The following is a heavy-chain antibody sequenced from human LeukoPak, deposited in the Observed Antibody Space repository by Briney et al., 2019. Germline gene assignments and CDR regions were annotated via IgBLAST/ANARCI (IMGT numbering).Heavy chain of an antibody. Sequence: GGSLRLSCAASRFTVSSNYMSWVRQAPGKGLEWVSVIYSGGSTYYADSVKGRFTISRDNSKNTLYLQMNSLRAEDTAVYYCARGLVGAGEYWGQGTLVTVSS. D-gene: IGHD1-26*01. J-gene: IGHJ4*02. CDR3: ARGLVGAGEY. CDR1: RFTVSSNY. CDR2: IYSGGST. V-gene: IGHV3-66*01.